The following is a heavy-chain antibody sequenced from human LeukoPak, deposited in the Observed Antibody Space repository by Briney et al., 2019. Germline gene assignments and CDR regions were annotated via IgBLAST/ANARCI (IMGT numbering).Heavy chain of an antibody. V-gene: IGHV3-21*01. CDR1: GFTFSSYS. Sequence: PGGSLRLSCAASGFTFSSYSMNWVRQAPGKGLEWVSSISSSSSYIYYADSVKGRFTISRDDAKNSLYLQMNSLRAEDTAVYYCARGKIGYYYGDYDGYWGQGTLVTVSS. J-gene: IGHJ4*02. CDR3: ARGKIGYYYGDYDGY. CDR2: ISSSSSYI. D-gene: IGHD4-17*01.